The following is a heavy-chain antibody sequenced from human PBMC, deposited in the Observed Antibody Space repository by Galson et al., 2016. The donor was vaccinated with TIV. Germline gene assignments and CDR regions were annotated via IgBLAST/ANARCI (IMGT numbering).Heavy chain of an antibody. V-gene: IGHV1-3*01. D-gene: IGHD2-21*01. J-gene: IGHJ4*02. CDR1: GYTLTIYA. Sequence: SVKVSCKASGYTLTIYAMHWVRQAPGQRLEWMGWINAGNGKTKYSQQFQGRLTITRDTSASTAYMELSSLRSDDTAVYYCARPPYCGGDCYKYDYWGQGTLVTVSS. CDR2: INAGNGKT. CDR3: ARPPYCGGDCYKYDY.